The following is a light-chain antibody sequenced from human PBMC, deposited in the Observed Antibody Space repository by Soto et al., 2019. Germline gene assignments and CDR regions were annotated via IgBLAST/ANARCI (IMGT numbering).Light chain of an antibody. CDR1: SSDIDNYYNY. CDR3: LSYTTSATYV. V-gene: IGLV2-14*01. J-gene: IGLJ1*01. Sequence: QSVLTQPASVSGSPGQSITISCTGTSSDIDNYYNYVSWYQQHPGKAPKVVIYGVTNRPSGVSSRFSGSKSGSTASLTISELQAEDEADYYYLSYTTSATYVFGTGTKVTVL. CDR2: GVT.